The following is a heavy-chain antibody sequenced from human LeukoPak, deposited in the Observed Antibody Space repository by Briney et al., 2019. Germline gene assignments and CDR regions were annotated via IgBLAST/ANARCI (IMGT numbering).Heavy chain of an antibody. CDR1: GFTFSNYA. Sequence: GGSLRLSCAASGFTFSNYAMLWVRQAPGKGLEWVAVISYDGSNKYYADSVKGRFTISRDNSKITLFLQMNSLRAEDTAVYYCARGRDLDSSGYYYGYYFDYWGQGTLVTVSS. CDR3: ARGRDLDSSGYYYGYYFDY. D-gene: IGHD3-22*01. CDR2: ISYDGSNK. J-gene: IGHJ4*02. V-gene: IGHV3-30-3*01.